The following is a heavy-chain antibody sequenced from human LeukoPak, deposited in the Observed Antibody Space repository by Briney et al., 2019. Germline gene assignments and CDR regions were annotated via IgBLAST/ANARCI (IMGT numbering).Heavy chain of an antibody. V-gene: IGHV3-66*01. Sequence: GGSLRLSCAASGFSVSGNFMSWVRQAPGQGLEWVSIIYSGGNTYYADSVQGRFTISRDNSKNTLYLQMNSLRAEDTAVYHCASSREATSNWFVYWGEGTLVTVSS. CDR3: ASSREATSNWFVY. CDR2: IYSGGNT. CDR1: GFSVSGNF. J-gene: IGHJ5*01. D-gene: IGHD2-2*01.